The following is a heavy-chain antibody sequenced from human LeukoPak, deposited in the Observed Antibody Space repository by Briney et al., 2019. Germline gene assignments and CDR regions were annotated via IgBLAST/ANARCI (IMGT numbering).Heavy chain of an antibody. J-gene: IGHJ4*02. V-gene: IGHV3-NL1*01. Sequence: QSGGSLRLSCAASGFTFSSYGMHWVRQAPGKGLEWVSVIYSGGSTYYADSVKGRFTISRDNSKNTLYLQMNSLRAEDTAVYYCARGAQYYDILTGYQPPVNYFDYWGQGTLVTVSS. D-gene: IGHD3-9*01. CDR2: IYSGGST. CDR1: GFTFSSYG. CDR3: ARGAQYYDILTGYQPPVNYFDY.